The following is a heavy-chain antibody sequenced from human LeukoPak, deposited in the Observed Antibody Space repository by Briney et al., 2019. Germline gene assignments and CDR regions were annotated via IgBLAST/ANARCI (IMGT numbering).Heavy chain of an antibody. D-gene: IGHD3-10*01. Sequence: GEALKISCKGSGYSFTSYWIGWVRQMPGKGLERMGIIYPGDSDTRYSPSFQGQVTISAEKSISTAYLQWSSLKASNTAMYYCARQPASLLWFGESPEADYFDYWGQGTLVTVSS. CDR1: GYSFTSYW. CDR3: ARQPASLLWFGESPEADYFDY. CDR2: IYPGDSDT. J-gene: IGHJ4*02. V-gene: IGHV5-51*01.